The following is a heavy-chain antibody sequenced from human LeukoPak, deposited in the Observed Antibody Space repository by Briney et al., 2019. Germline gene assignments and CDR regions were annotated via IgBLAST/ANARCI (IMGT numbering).Heavy chain of an antibody. CDR1: GGSFSGYY. CDR2: INHSGST. CDR3: ARGAGYSSGWYNYYYYYYMDV. J-gene: IGHJ6*03. V-gene: IGHV4-34*01. Sequence: PSETLSLTCAVYGGSFSGYYWSWIRQPPGKGLEWIGEINHSGSTNYNPSLKSRVTTSVDTSKNQFSLKLSSVTAADTAVYYCARGAGYSSGWYNYYYYYYMDVWGKGTTVTVSS. D-gene: IGHD6-19*01.